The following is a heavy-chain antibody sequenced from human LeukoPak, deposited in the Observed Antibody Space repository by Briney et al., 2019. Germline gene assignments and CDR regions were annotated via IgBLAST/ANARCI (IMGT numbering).Heavy chain of an antibody. CDR1: GGSITSSGYW. CDR3: ANRAYGVGFEY. V-gene: IGHV4-39*02. CDR2: IYDSGST. Sequence: SETLSLTCTVSGGSITSSGYWWGWIRQPPGKGLEWIGTIYDSGSTFYNPSLKSRVTISADTSRNHFSLKVTSVTAADTAVYYCANRAYGVGFEYWGQGTLVTVSS. D-gene: IGHD4-17*01. J-gene: IGHJ4*02.